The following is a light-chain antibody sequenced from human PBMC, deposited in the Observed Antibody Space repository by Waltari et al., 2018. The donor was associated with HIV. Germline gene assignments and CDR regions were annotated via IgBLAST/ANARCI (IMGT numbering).Light chain of an antibody. Sequence: SSALTQTPSVSVSPGQPATITCSGEAFPSRSPHWYHQRAGQAPFLVIYQDHKRPSGIPDRFSGSSSGTVLTLTISGVQTEDEGDYYCQTTDTNGVVVFGGGTKVTVL. CDR3: QTTDTNGVVV. V-gene: IGLV3-25*03. CDR1: AFPSRS. J-gene: IGLJ2*01. CDR2: QDH.